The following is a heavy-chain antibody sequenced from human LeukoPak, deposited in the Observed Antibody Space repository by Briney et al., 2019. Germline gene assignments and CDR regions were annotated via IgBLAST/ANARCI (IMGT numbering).Heavy chain of an antibody. Sequence: GGSLRLSCAASGFTFEDYAMHWVRQGPGKGLEWISYISSSGSNKYYADSVKGRFTISRDNAKNSLYLQMDSLRAEDTAVYYCARENYYGSGSYPFDYWGRGTLVIVSS. D-gene: IGHD3-10*01. CDR1: GFTFEDYA. CDR3: ARENYYGSGSYPFDY. V-gene: IGHV3-48*03. CDR2: ISSSGSNK. J-gene: IGHJ4*02.